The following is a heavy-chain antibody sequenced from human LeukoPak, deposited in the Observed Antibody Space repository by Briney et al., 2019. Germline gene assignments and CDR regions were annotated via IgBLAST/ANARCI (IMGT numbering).Heavy chain of an antibody. CDR2: INPSGST. D-gene: IGHD3-10*01. CDR1: GGSFSGYS. Sequence: SETLSLTCAVYGGSFSGYSWNWIRQPPGKGLEWIGEINPSGSTNYNPSLKSRVTISVDSSKNQFSLKLSSVTAADAAVYYCARIMVRGAMPPYYYYYMDVWGKGTTVTISS. CDR3: ARIMVRGAMPPYYYYYMDV. J-gene: IGHJ6*03. V-gene: IGHV4-34*01.